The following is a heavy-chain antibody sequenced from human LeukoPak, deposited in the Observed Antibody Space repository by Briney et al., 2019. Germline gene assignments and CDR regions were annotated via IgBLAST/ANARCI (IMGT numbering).Heavy chain of an antibody. D-gene: IGHD3-22*01. J-gene: IGHJ1*01. CDR2: ISWNSGSI. V-gene: IGHV3-9*01. Sequence: GGSLRLSCAASGFTFDDYAMHWVRQAPGKGLEWVSGISWNSGSIGYADSVKGRFTISRDNAKNSLYLQMNSLRAEDTALYYCAKDSSGYYRMFQHWGQGTLVTVSS. CDR3: AKDSSGYYRMFQH. CDR1: GFTFDDYA.